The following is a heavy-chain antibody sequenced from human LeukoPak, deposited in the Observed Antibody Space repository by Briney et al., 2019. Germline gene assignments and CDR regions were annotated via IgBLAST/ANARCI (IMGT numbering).Heavy chain of an antibody. D-gene: IGHD1-1*01. CDR3: ARHVTRGTFDP. Sequence: SETLFLTCAVSGYSISSGYYWGWIRQPPGKGLEWIGSIYHSGSTYYNPSLKSRVTISVDTSKNQFSLKLSSVTAADTAVYYCARHVTRGTFDPWGQGTLVTVSS. J-gene: IGHJ5*02. V-gene: IGHV4-38-2*01. CDR1: GYSISSGYY. CDR2: IYHSGST.